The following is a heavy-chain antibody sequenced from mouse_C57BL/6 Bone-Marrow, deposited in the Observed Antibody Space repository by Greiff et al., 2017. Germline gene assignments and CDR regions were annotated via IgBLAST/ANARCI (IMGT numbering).Heavy chain of an antibody. J-gene: IGHJ2*01. CDR1: GYTFTSYG. V-gene: IGHV1-81*01. D-gene: IGHD2-4*01. Sequence: VQLQQPGAELARPGASVKLSCKASGYTFTSYGISWVKQRTGQGLEWIGEIYPRSGNTYYNEKFKGKDTLTADKSSSTAYMELRSLTSEDSAVYFCARYDYDDWGQGTTLTVSS. CDR3: ARYDYDD. CDR2: IYPRSGNT.